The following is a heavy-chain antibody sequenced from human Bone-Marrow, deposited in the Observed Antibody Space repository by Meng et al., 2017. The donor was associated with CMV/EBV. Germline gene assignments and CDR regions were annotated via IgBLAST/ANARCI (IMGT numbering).Heavy chain of an antibody. CDR1: GFTFSSDG. CDR3: ASRAWFDP. Sequence: LRLSCAASGFTFSSDGMHWVRQAQGKGLEWVAIISYDGSNKYYADSVKGRFTISRDNSKNTLYLQMNSLRAEDTAVYYCASRAWFDPWGQGTLVTVSS. V-gene: IGHV3-30*03. CDR2: ISYDGSNK. J-gene: IGHJ5*02.